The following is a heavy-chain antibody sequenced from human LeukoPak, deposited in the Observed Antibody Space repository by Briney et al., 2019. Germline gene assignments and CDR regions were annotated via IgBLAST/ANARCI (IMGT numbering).Heavy chain of an antibody. CDR3: ARHAHSSIAANIDY. D-gene: IGHD6-6*01. V-gene: IGHV4-39*01. CDR1: GGSISSSSYY. Sequence: KASETLSLTCTVSGGSISSSSYYWGWIRQPPGKGLEWIGSIYYSGSTFYNPFLKSRVTISLDTSKNQFSLRLTSVTAADTAVYYCARHAHSSIAANIDYWGQGTQVTVSS. CDR2: IYYSGST. J-gene: IGHJ4*02.